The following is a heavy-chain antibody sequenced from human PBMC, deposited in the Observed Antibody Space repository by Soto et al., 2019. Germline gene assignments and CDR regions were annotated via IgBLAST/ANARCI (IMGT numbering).Heavy chain of an antibody. CDR1: GYTFSAYY. Sequence: QVHLVQSGAEVKKPGASVKVSCKTSGYTFSAYYMHWVRQAPGQGLEWMGWINPKSGGTLYAKKFQGWVTMARDTSISTAYMELSRLRSDDTAVYYCARGGTFAYDTSGYSVYWGQRTLVTVSS. J-gene: IGHJ4*02. D-gene: IGHD3-22*01. CDR3: ARGGTFAYDTSGYSVY. CDR2: INPKSGGT. V-gene: IGHV1-2*04.